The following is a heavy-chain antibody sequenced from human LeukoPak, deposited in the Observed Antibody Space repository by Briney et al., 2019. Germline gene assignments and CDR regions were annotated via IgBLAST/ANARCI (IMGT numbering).Heavy chain of an antibody. D-gene: IGHD3-22*01. J-gene: IGHJ6*02. Sequence: SETLSLTCTVFGGSISSYYWSWIRQPPGKGLEWIGYIYYSGSTNYNPSLKSRVTISVDTSKNQFSLKLSSVTAADTAVYYCARDGFDYYDSSGYLYYYGMDVWGQGTTVTVSS. V-gene: IGHV4-59*01. CDR2: IYYSGST. CDR1: GGSISSYY. CDR3: ARDGFDYYDSSGYLYYYGMDV.